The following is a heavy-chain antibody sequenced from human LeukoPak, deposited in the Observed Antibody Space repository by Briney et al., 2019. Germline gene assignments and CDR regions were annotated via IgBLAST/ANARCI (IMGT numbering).Heavy chain of an antibody. D-gene: IGHD6-19*01. J-gene: IGHJ1*01. CDR2: VYFSGST. V-gene: IGHV4-59*12. CDR3: ARQYSSGWYKGYFQY. Sequence: SETLSLTCSVAGGSISSYYWSFIRQPPGKRLEWIGYVYFSGSTNYNPSLKSRVTFSLDTSKNQFSLKLSSVTAADTAVYYCARQYSSGWYKGYFQYWGQGTLVTVSS. CDR1: GGSISSYY.